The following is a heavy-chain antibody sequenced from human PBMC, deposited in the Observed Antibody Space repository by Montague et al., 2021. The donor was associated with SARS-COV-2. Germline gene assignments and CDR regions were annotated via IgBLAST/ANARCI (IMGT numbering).Heavy chain of an antibody. V-gene: IGHV4-31*03. Sequence: TLSLTCTVSGGSISAGGYSWIWIRRLPGKGLEWIGCIYYSGSTFYTPYLKSRLTISVDTSQTQYPLKLSTVTAADTAVYYCASAGGRCQQWLRGDYAYALWGQGTLVTVSS. CDR2: IYYSGST. J-gene: IGHJ3*01. CDR1: GGSISAGGYS. D-gene: IGHD5-18*01. CDR3: ASAGGRCQQWLRGDYAYAL.